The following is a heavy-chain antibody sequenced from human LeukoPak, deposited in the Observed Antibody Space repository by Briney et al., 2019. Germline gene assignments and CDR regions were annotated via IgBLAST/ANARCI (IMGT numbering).Heavy chain of an antibody. CDR3: ERHQPMMKLFGSWIQLWSFDY. J-gene: IGHJ4*02. D-gene: IGHD5-18*01. CDR1: GVSISSSSYY. Sequence: SETLSLTCTVSGVSISSSSYYWGWIRQPPGKGLEWIGEINHSGTTNYNPSLKSRVTISVDTSKNQFSLELSSVTAADTAMYYCERHQPMMKLFGSWIQLWSFDYWGQGTLVTVSS. CDR2: INHSGTT. V-gene: IGHV4-39*01.